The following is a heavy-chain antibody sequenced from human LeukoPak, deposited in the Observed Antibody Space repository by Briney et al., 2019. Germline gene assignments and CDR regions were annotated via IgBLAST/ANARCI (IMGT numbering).Heavy chain of an antibody. Sequence: GGSLRLSCVASGFTFSSYSMNWVRQAPGKGLEWVSYISSSSGTIYYADSVKGRFTISRDNAKNSLYLQMNSLRGEDTAVYYCARDTRGESDYWGQGTLVTVSS. V-gene: IGHV3-48*04. D-gene: IGHD2-2*01. J-gene: IGHJ4*02. CDR1: GFTFSSYS. CDR2: ISSSSGTI. CDR3: ARDTRGESDY.